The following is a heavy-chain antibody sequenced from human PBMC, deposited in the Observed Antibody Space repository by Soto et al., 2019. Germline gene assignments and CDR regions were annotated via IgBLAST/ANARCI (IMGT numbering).Heavy chain of an antibody. CDR3: AKDRSVDTAMVYYYYYYGMDV. CDR1: GFTFSSYS. J-gene: IGHJ6*02. D-gene: IGHD5-18*01. Sequence: PGGSLRLSCAASGFTFSSYSMSWVRHAPGKGLEWVSAISGSGGSTYYADSVKGRFTISRDNSKNTLYLQMNSLRAEDTAVYYCAKDRSVDTAMVYYYYYYGMDVWGQGTTVTVSS. CDR2: ISGSGGST. V-gene: IGHV3-23*01.